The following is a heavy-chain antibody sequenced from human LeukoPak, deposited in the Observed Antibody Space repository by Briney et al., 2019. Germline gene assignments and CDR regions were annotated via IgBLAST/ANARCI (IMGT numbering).Heavy chain of an antibody. CDR2: IYYTGST. V-gene: IGHV4-59*06. J-gene: IGHJ4*02. Sequence: SETLSLTCTVSGGSISSYYWSWIRQHPGKGLEWIGYIYYTGSTYYSPSLKNRLTISIDTSKSQFSLELTSVTAADTAVYYCARDPIAYCGADCYSDWGQGTLVTVSS. D-gene: IGHD2-21*02. CDR3: ARDPIAYCGADCYSD. CDR1: GGSISSYY.